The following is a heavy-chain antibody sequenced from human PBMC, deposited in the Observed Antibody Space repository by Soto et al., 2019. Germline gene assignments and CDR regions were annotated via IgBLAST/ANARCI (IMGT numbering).Heavy chain of an antibody. J-gene: IGHJ4*02. D-gene: IGHD5-18*01. Sequence: VESLKISCQASGYSFTTHWIGWVRQMPWKGLEWMGIIYPGDSDTKYSPSFQGQVTISADKSTNTAYLQWSGLRASDTAIYYCARPKGYSYGYLQTFDFWGQGTLVTVSS. CDR3: ARPKGYSYGYLQTFDF. CDR1: GYSFTTHW. V-gene: IGHV5-51*01. CDR2: IYPGDSDT.